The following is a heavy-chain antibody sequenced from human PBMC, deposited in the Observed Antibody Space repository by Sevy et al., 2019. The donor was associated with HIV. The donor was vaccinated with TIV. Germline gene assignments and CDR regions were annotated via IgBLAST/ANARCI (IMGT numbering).Heavy chain of an antibody. V-gene: IGHV3-7*01. D-gene: IGHD6-13*01. Sequence: GGSLRLSCAASGFSLNSYWMSWVRQAPGKGLEWVANIKQDGSVKYYVDPVKGRFTISGDNARNLLYLQMNSLRAEDTALYYCVRAIAADGSFWGQGTLVTVSS. CDR2: IKQDGSVK. J-gene: IGHJ4*02. CDR3: VRAIAADGSF. CDR1: GFSLNSYW.